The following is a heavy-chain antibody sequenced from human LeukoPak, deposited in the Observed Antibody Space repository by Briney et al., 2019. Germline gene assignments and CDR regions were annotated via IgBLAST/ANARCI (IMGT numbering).Heavy chain of an antibody. CDR3: AKIVGLPATMAYFDY. V-gene: IGHV4-59*01. D-gene: IGHD2-2*01. J-gene: IGHJ4*02. CDR1: GGSISSYY. CDR2: IFNSGST. Sequence: PSETLSLTCTVSGGSISSYYWSWLRQPPGKGLELIGYIFNSGSTNYNPSLKSRVTMSLDTSKSQFSLRLNSVTAADTAVYYCAKIVGLPATMAYFDYWGQGILITVSS.